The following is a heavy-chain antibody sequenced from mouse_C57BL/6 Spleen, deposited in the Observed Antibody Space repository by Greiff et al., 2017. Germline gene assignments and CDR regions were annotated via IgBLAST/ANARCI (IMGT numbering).Heavy chain of an antibody. CDR3: TEASWVWYFDV. CDR2: IRLKSDNYAT. V-gene: IGHV6-3*01. Sequence: EVMLVESGGGLVQPGGSMKLSCVASGFTFSNYWMNWVRQSPEKGLEWVAQIRLKSDNYATHYAESVKGRFTISRDDSKSSVYLQMNNLRAEDTGIYYCTEASWVWYFDVWGTGTTVTVSS. J-gene: IGHJ1*03. CDR1: GFTFSNYW. D-gene: IGHD3-2*02.